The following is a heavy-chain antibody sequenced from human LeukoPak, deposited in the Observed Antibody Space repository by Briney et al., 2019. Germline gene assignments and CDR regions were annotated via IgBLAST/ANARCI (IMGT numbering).Heavy chain of an antibody. CDR2: INPNSGGT. D-gene: IGHD2/OR15-2a*01. J-gene: IGHJ6*02. V-gene: IGHV1-2*02. CDR3: AREENIYYYYGMDV. Sequence: ASVKVSCKASGYTFTGYYMHWVRQAPGQGLEWMGWINPNSGGTNYAQKFQGRVTMTRNTSISTAYMELSSLRSEDTAVYYCAREENIYYYYGMDVWGQGTTVTVSS. CDR1: GYTFTGYY.